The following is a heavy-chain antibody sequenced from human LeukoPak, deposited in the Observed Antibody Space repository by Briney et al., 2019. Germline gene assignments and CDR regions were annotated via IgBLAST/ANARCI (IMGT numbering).Heavy chain of an antibody. CDR3: ARERGRGGYDSRYYYYGMDV. D-gene: IGHD5-12*01. CDR1: GYTFTSYG. V-gene: IGHV1-18*01. Sequence: ASVKVSCKASGYTFTSYGISWVRQAPGQGLEWMGWISAYNGNTNYAQKFQGRVTITADESTSTAYMELSSLRSEDTAVYYCARERGRGGYDSRYYYYGMDVWGQGTTVTVSS. CDR2: ISAYNGNT. J-gene: IGHJ6*02.